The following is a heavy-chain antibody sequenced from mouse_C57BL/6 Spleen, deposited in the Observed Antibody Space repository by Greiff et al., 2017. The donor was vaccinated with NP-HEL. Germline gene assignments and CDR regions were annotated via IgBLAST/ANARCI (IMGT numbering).Heavy chain of an antibody. V-gene: IGHV1-5*01. CDR2: IYPGNSDT. J-gene: IGHJ4*01. CDR1: GYTFTSYW. D-gene: IGHD2-2*01. CDR3: TSARYGYDDYAMDY. Sequence: VHVKQSGTVLARPGASVKMSCKTSGYTFTSYWMHWVKQRPGQGLEWIGAIYPGNSDTSYNQKFKGKAKLTAVTSASTAYMELSSLTNEDSAVYYCTSARYGYDDYAMDYWGQGTSVTVSS.